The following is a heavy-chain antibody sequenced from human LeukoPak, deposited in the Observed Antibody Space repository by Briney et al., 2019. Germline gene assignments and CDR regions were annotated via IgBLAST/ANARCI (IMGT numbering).Heavy chain of an antibody. Sequence: PSETLSLTCTVSGGSISSYYWSWIRQPPGKGLEWIGYIYYSGSTNYNPSLKSRVTISVDTSKNQFSLKLSSVTAADTAVYYCVRERPALTLRAFDIWGQGTMVTVSS. V-gene: IGHV4-59*01. D-gene: IGHD3-9*01. CDR2: IYYSGST. CDR3: VRERPALTLRAFDI. J-gene: IGHJ3*02. CDR1: GGSISSYY.